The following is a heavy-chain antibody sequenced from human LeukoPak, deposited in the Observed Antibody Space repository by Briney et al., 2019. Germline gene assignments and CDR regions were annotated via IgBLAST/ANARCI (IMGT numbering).Heavy chain of an antibody. D-gene: IGHD2/OR15-2a*01. V-gene: IGHV4-39*07. CDR2: IHYSGST. CDR3: ARDPFTYNAFDI. Sequence: SETLSLTCTVSGGSISSSAYYWGWIRRPPGKGLEWIGSIHYSGSTYYNPSLKSRVTISVDTPKNQFSLKLSSVTAADTAVYYCARDPFTYNAFDIWGQGTMVTVSS. CDR1: GGSISSSAYY. J-gene: IGHJ3*02.